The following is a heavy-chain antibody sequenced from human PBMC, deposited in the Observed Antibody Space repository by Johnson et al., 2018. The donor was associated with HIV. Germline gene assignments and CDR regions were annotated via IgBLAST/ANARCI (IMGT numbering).Heavy chain of an antibody. Sequence: QMLLVESGGGWVKPGGSLRLSCAASGFIFSDSYMSWIRQAPGKGLEWLSYITASGSPIYYADSVRGRFTISRDNAKNTLYLQMNSLKTEDTAVYYCTTAKWLLGAFDIWGQGTMVTVSS. V-gene: IGHV3-11*01. CDR1: GFIFSDSY. CDR2: ITASGSPI. D-gene: IGHD3-22*01. CDR3: TTAKWLLGAFDI. J-gene: IGHJ3*02.